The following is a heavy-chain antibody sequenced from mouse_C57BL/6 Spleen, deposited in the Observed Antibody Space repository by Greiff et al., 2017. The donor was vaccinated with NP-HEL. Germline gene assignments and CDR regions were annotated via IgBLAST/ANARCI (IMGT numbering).Heavy chain of an antibody. CDR1: GYAFSSYW. CDR3: ARSGGYVDFDY. Sequence: VKLVESGAELVKPGASVKISCKASGYAFSSYWMNWVKQRPGKGLEWIGEIYPGDGDTNYNGKFKGKATLTADKSSSTAYMQLSSLTSEDSAVYFCARSGGYVDFDYWGQGTTLTVSS. V-gene: IGHV1-80*01. J-gene: IGHJ2*01. CDR2: IYPGDGDT. D-gene: IGHD2-2*01.